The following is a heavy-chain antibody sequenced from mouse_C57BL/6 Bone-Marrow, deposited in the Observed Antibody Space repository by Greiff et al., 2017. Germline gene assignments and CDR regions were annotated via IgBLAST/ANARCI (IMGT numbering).Heavy chain of an antibody. V-gene: IGHV3-6*01. CDR1: GYSITSGYY. J-gene: IGHJ1*03. Sequence: EVQVVESGPGLVKPSQSLSLTCSVTGYSITSGYYWNWIRQFPGNKLEWMGYISYDGSNNYNPSLKNRISITRDTSKNQFFLKLNSVTTEDTATYYCARDYYGSHFDVWGTGTTVTVSS. D-gene: IGHD1-1*01. CDR2: ISYDGSN. CDR3: ARDYYGSHFDV.